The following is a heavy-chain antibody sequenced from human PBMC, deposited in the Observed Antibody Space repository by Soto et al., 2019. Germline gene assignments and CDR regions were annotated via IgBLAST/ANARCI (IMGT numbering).Heavy chain of an antibody. CDR2: IYYSGST. CDR1: GGSISSYY. CDR3: GRHGVDHGGAAFDI. D-gene: IGHD3-16*01. Sequence: SETLSLTCTVSGGSISSYYWSWIRQPPGKGLEWIGYIYYSGSTNYNPSLKSRVTISVDTSKNQFSLKLSSVTAADTAVYYCGRHGVDHGGAAFDIWGQGTMVTVSS. J-gene: IGHJ3*02. V-gene: IGHV4-59*08.